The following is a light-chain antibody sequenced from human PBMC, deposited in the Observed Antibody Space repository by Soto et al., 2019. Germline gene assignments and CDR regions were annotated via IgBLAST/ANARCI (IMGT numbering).Light chain of an antibody. CDR3: QQYDDAPWT. Sequence: EIQMTQSPSSLSASVGDRVTITCRASQGISSYLAWYQQKPGKVPKLLIYAASTLQSGVPARFSGSGAGTDFTLTISSLQPEDVATYYCQQYDDAPWTFGPGTKVEIK. J-gene: IGKJ1*01. CDR1: QGISSY. CDR2: AAS. V-gene: IGKV1-27*01.